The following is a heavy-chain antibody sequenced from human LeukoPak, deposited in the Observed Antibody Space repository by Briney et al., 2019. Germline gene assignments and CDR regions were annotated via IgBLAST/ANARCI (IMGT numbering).Heavy chain of an antibody. V-gene: IGHV3-7*04. J-gene: IGHJ4*02. CDR1: GFTLSSYW. D-gene: IGHD2/OR15-2a*01. CDR3: ARASRRDSIFEF. CDR2: IKQDESEK. Sequence: GGSLRLSCAASGFTLSSYWMSWVRQAPGKGLEWVANIKQDESEKYYVDSVKGRFTISRDNARNALDLQMNSLRAEDTAVYYCARASRRDSIFEFWGQGTLVTVSS.